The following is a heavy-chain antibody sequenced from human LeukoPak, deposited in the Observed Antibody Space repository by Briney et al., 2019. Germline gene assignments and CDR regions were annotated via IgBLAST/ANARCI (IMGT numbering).Heavy chain of an antibody. D-gene: IGHD1-7*01. CDR3: ARASSWELELFLTTPKHFDY. CDR1: GGSISSYY. V-gene: IGHV4-59*01. CDR2: IYYSGST. Sequence: SETLSLTCTVSGGSISSYYWSWIRQPPGKGLEWIGYIYYSGSTNYNPSLKSRVTISVDTSKNQFSLKLSSVTAADTAVYYCARASSWELELFLTTPKHFDYWGQGTLVTVSS. J-gene: IGHJ4*02.